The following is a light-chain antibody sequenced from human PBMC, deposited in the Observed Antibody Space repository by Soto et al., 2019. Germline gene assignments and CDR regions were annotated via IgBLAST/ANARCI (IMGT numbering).Light chain of an antibody. Sequence: QSALTQPRSVSGSPGQSVTISCTGTSSDVGGYNYVSWYQQYPGKAPKLMIYDVSKRPSGVPDRFSGSKSGNTASLTISGLQAEDEADYCCCSYAGSRYVFGTGTKLTVL. V-gene: IGLV2-11*01. CDR1: SSDVGGYNY. J-gene: IGLJ1*01. CDR2: DVS. CDR3: CSYAGSRYV.